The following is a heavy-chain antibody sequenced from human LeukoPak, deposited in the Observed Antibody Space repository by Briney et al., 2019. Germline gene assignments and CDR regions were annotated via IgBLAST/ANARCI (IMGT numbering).Heavy chain of an antibody. Sequence: PGESLRLSCAASGFTFSDYWMHWVRQAPGKGLVWVSRINIDGSSISYLDSVKGRFTISRDNAKNTLDLQMNSLRAEDTAVYYCARGSGDFDYWGQGTLVTVSS. CDR2: INIDGSSI. D-gene: IGHD6-19*01. J-gene: IGHJ4*02. CDR3: ARGSGDFDY. V-gene: IGHV3-74*01. CDR1: GFTFSDYW.